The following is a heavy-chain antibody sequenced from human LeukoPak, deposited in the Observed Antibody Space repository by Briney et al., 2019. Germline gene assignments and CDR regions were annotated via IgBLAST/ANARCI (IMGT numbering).Heavy chain of an antibody. V-gene: IGHV4-59*08. CDR2: IYYSGST. Sequence: PSETLSLTCTVSGGSISSYYWSWIRQPPGKGLEWIGYIYYSGSTNYNPSLKSRVTISVDTSKNQFSLKLSSVTAADTAVYYCARQPTAARAWFDPWGQGTLVTVSS. CDR1: GGSISSYY. D-gene: IGHD6-6*01. J-gene: IGHJ5*02. CDR3: ARQPTAARAWFDP.